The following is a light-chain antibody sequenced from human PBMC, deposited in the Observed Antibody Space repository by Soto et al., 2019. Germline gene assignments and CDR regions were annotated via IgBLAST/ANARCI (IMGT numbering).Light chain of an antibody. CDR2: VNNDGSH. J-gene: IGLJ2*01. CDR3: QTWGTGIRV. Sequence: QLVLTQAPSASASLGASVKISCILSRGYGDYAIAWQQQLPEKGPRFLMKVNNDGSHTKGDGIPDRFSGSSSGAERYLIISSLQSDDEADYYCQTWGTGIRVFGGGTKLTVL. V-gene: IGLV4-69*01. CDR1: RGYGDYA.